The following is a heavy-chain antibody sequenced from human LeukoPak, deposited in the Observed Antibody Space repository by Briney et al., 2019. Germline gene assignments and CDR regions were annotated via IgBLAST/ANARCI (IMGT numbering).Heavy chain of an antibody. D-gene: IGHD3-22*01. Sequence: PGGSLRLSCAASGFTFSSYGMHWVRQAPGKGLEWVAVISYDGSNKYYADSVKGRFTISRDNSKNTLYLQMNSLRAEDTAVYYCAKDPHKSFDYYDSSGYPDYWGQGTLVTVSS. CDR1: GFTFSSYG. J-gene: IGHJ4*02. V-gene: IGHV3-30*18. CDR2: ISYDGSNK. CDR3: AKDPHKSFDYYDSSGYPDY.